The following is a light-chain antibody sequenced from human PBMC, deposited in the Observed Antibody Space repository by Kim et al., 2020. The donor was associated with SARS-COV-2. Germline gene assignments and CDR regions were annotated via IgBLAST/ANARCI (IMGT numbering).Light chain of an antibody. J-gene: IGLJ1*01. Sequence: SVALGQTARITCGGNNIGSKNVHGYQQKPGQAPVLVIYRDSNRPSGIPERCSGANSGNTATLTISRAQAGDEADYYCQVWDSSTGVFGTGTKVTVL. CDR1: NIGSKN. CDR3: QVWDSSTGV. V-gene: IGLV3-9*01. CDR2: RDS.